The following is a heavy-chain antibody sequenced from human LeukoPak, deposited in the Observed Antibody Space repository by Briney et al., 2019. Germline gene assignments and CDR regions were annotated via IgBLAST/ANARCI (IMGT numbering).Heavy chain of an antibody. Sequence: SVKVSCKASGGTFSSYAISWVRQAPGQGLEWMGGVIPIFGTANYAQKFQGRVTITADESTSTAYMELSSLRSEDTAVYYCARDRGYDYVWGSYRFPLFDYWGQGTLVTVSS. D-gene: IGHD3-16*02. CDR2: VIPIFGTA. J-gene: IGHJ4*02. CDR1: GGTFSSYA. V-gene: IGHV1-69*13. CDR3: ARDRGYDYVWGSYRFPLFDY.